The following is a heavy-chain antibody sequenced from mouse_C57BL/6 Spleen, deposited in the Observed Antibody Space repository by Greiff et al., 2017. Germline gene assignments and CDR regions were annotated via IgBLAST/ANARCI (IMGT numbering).Heavy chain of an antibody. V-gene: IGHV3-6*01. Sequence: EVKLVESGPGLVKPSQSLSLTCSVTGYSITSGYYWNWIRQFPGNKLEWMGYISYDGSNNYNPSLKNRISITRDTSKNQFFLKLNSVTTEDTATYYCAREDYSNYLAWFAYWGQGTLVTVSA. D-gene: IGHD2-5*01. J-gene: IGHJ3*01. CDR2: ISYDGSN. CDR3: AREDYSNYLAWFAY. CDR1: GYSITSGYY.